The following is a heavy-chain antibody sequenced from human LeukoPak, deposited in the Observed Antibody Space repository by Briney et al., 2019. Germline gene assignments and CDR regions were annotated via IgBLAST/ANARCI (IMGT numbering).Heavy chain of an antibody. V-gene: IGHV1-58*02. CDR3: ARGLYYYDSSGIFDY. CDR2: IVVGSCNT. J-gene: IGHJ4*02. Sequence: SVKVSCKDSGFTFTSSAMQWVRQARGQRLEWIGWIVVGSCNTNYAQKFQERVTITRNTSISTAYMELSSLRSEDTAVYYCARGLYYYDSSGIFDYWGQGTLVTVSS. CDR1: GFTFTSSA. D-gene: IGHD3-22*01.